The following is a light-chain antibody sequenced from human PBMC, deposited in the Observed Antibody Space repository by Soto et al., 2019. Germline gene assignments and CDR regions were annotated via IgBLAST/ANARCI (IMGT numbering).Light chain of an antibody. CDR2: DAS. J-gene: IGKJ1*01. CDR3: QHMRT. Sequence: DTQITQSPSTLSASIGDRVTITCRASQNINNWIAWYQQKPGKAPKFLIYDASTLESGVPSRFSGSGFGTEFSLTISSLQPDDFGSYYCQHMRTFGQGTKVDIK. V-gene: IGKV1-5*01. CDR1: QNINNW.